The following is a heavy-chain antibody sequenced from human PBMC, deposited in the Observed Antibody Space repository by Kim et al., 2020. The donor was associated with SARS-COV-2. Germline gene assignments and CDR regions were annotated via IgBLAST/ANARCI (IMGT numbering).Heavy chain of an antibody. V-gene: IGHV3-7*01. Sequence: GGSLRLSCAASGFTFSSFWMSWVRQAPGKGLEWVANIRQDGREIKYVDSVKGRFTISRDNAKNSLYLQMNSLRVEDRAVYYCVRDACAQRGTDVFDYWGQGKMVTVTS. CDR2: IRQDGREI. D-gene: IGHD7-27*01. CDR3: VRDACAQRGTDVFDY. J-gene: IGHJ4*02. CDR1: GFTFSSFW.